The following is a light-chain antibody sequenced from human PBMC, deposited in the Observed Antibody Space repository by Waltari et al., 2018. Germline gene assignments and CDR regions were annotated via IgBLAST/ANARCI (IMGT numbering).Light chain of an antibody. CDR3: QAWDSTTAV. CDR2: QNT. CDR1: YLGNKY. Sequence: SYELSQPPSVSVSPGQTASVTCSGHYLGNKYVSWYHQKPGQSPLLIISQNTHRPSGIPERFSGSNSGNTATLTISGNQAIDEADYYCQAWDSTTAVFGGGTNLAVL. V-gene: IGLV3-1*01. J-gene: IGLJ3*02.